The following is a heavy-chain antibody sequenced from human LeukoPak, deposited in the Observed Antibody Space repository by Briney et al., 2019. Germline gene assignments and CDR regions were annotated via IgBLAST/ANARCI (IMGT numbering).Heavy chain of an antibody. Sequence: PGGSLRLSCTASGFVFGDYAMNWVRQAPGKGLEWVGFIRSKIYGGTTDYAASVKGRFTISRDESKSIAYLQMNSLKTEDTAVYYCSLLRGVINSFDYWGQGTLVTVSS. V-gene: IGHV3-49*04. CDR2: IRSKIYGGTT. CDR3: SLLRGVINSFDY. D-gene: IGHD3-10*01. J-gene: IGHJ4*02. CDR1: GFVFGDYA.